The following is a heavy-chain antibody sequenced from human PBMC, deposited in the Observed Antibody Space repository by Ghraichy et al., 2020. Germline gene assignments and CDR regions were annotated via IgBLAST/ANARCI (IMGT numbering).Heavy chain of an antibody. CDR2: VSYNGDTK. D-gene: IGHD3-22*01. Sequence: GGSLRLSCAASGFIFSNYGMQWVRQAPGKGLEWVAVVSYNGDTKYYAESVKGRFTVSRDNSKNTMYLQMSSLRVEDTAVYYCAKEVNSSGYYAYFDHWGQGALVT. V-gene: IGHV3-30*18. CDR1: GFIFSNYG. CDR3: AKEVNSSGYYAYFDH. J-gene: IGHJ4*02.